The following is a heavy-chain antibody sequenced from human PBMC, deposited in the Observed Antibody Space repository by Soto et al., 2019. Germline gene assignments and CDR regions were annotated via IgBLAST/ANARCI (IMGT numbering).Heavy chain of an antibody. CDR2: IYYTGST. Sequence: TMCVRRSVAEGSSVDGGGRWIRIKQTPGKGLEWIGFIYYTGSTSYNPSLKSRVTISMDTSKNQFSLKLTSVTAAGTAVYYCASALYCSGGSCSFDPWGQGTLVTVSS. CDR3: ASALYCSGGSCSFDP. D-gene: IGHD2-15*01. J-gene: IGHJ5*02. CDR1: EGSSVDGGGR. V-gene: IGHV4-61*08.